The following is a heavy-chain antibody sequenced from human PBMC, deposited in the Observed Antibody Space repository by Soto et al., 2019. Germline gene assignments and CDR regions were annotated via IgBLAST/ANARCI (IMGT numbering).Heavy chain of an antibody. Sequence: TLSLTCTVSGGSISSGGYYWSWIRQHPGKGLDWIGYIYYSGSTYYNPSLKSRVTISVDTSKNQFSLKLSSVTAADTAVYYCARAQEGCSGGSCFRYYFDYWGQGTLVTVSS. V-gene: IGHV4-31*03. J-gene: IGHJ4*02. CDR1: GGSISSGGYY. CDR2: IYYSGST. D-gene: IGHD2-15*01. CDR3: ARAQEGCSGGSCFRYYFDY.